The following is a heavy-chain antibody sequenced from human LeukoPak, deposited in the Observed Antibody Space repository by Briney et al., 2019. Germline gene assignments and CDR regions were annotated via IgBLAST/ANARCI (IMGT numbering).Heavy chain of an antibody. D-gene: IGHD3-16*02. Sequence: PGGSLRLSCAASGLTFSSYAMHRVRQAPGKGLEWAAVISYDGSNKYYADSVKGRFTISRDNSKNTLYLQMNSLRAEDTAVYYCARDLFGNVWGSYRYTGLDYWGQGTLVTVSS. CDR2: ISYDGSNK. J-gene: IGHJ4*02. CDR3: ARDLFGNVWGSYRYTGLDY. V-gene: IGHV3-30-3*01. CDR1: GLTFSSYA.